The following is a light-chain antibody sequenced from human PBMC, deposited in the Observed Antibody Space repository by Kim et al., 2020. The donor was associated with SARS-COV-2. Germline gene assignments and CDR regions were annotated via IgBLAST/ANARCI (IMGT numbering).Light chain of an antibody. CDR1: QGIDNY. Sequence: AAVGDRVTLTCRASQGIDNYLAWYQQRPGKVPRLLIYSASTLQSGVPSRFSGSGSGTDFTLTISSLQPEDVATYYCQKCNSAPYTFGQGTRLEIK. V-gene: IGKV1-27*01. CDR3: QKCNSAPYT. CDR2: SAS. J-gene: IGKJ5*01.